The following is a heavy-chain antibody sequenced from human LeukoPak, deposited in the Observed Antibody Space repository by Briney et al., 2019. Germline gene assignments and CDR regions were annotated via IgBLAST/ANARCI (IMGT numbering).Heavy chain of an antibody. D-gene: IGHD1-26*01. J-gene: IGHJ4*02. Sequence: PETLSLTCTVSGGSISRYYWSSIRQPAGKGLEWIGRIYSSGSTNYNPSLNSRVTMSVDTSKNQFSLRLSSVTAADTAVYYCARSDSESLPLDYWGQGTLVSVSS. CDR2: IYSSGST. CDR3: ARSDSESLPLDY. V-gene: IGHV4-4*07. CDR1: GGSISRYY.